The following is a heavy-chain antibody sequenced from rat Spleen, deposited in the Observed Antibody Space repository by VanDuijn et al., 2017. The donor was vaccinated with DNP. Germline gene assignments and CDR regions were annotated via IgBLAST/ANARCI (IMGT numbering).Heavy chain of an antibody. D-gene: IGHD1-2*01. CDR3: TTHGSIATISTGAMDV. CDR1: GFTFSDSY. Sequence: EVQLVESGGGLVQPGGSLKLSCAASGFTFSDSYMAWVRQAPKKGLEWVATIIYDGSSTYYGDSVKGRFTISRDNAKSTLYLQMDSLRSEDTATYYCTTHGSIATISTGAMDVWGQGVMVTVSS. J-gene: IGHJ2*01. V-gene: IGHV5S10*01. CDR2: IIYDGSST.